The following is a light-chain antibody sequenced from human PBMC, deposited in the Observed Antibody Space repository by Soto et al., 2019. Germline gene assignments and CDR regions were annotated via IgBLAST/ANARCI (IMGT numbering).Light chain of an antibody. CDR2: AAS. CDR1: QSVSTY. J-gene: IGKJ4*01. V-gene: IGKV3-15*01. Sequence: EIVMTQSPSTLSVSLGDRVTLSCRASQSVSTYLAWYQQKPGQAPRLLIYAASVRATGIPARFSGSGSGTELTLTISSMQSEAFAVYYCQQYDERPPNLSFGGGTKVEIK. CDR3: QQYDERPPNLS.